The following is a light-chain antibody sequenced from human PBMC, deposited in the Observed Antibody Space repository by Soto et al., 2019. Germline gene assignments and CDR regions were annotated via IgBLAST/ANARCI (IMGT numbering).Light chain of an antibody. V-gene: IGLV2-14*01. CDR1: SSDIGGYNF. J-gene: IGLJ3*02. CDR2: DVS. Sequence: QSALTQPASVSGSPGQSITISCSGTSSDIGGYNFVSWYRQHPGKAPKLIIFDVSDRPSGVSNRFSGSKSGHTASLTISGLQPEDEADYYCSSYTTTSALVVFGGGTKLTVL. CDR3: SSYTTTSALVV.